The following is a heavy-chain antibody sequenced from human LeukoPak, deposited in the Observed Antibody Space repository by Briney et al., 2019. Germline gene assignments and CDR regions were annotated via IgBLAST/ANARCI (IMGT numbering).Heavy chain of an antibody. CDR2: IYYSGST. D-gene: IGHD1-14*01. Sequence: SETLSLTCTVSGGSISSSSYYWGWIRQPPGKGLEWIGSIYYSGSTYYNPSLKSRVTISVDTPKNQFSLKLSSVTAADTAVYYCASHTNENNRYYFGYWGQGTLVTVSS. CDR3: ASHTNENNRYYFGY. CDR1: GGSISSSSYY. V-gene: IGHV4-39*01. J-gene: IGHJ4*02.